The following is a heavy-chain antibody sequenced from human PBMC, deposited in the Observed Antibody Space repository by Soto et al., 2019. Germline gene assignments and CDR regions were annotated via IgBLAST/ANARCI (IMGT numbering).Heavy chain of an antibody. D-gene: IGHD6-13*01. CDR2: IYYSGST. CDR1: GGSISSYY. J-gene: IGHJ4*02. Sequence: QVQLQESGPGLVKPSETLSLTCTVSGGSISSYYWSWIRQPPGKGLEWIGYIYYSGSTNYNPSLKSRVTISVDTSKNQFSLKLSSVTAADTAVYYCARASIAAAGVAYWGQGTLVTVSS. CDR3: ARASIAAAGVAY. V-gene: IGHV4-59*01.